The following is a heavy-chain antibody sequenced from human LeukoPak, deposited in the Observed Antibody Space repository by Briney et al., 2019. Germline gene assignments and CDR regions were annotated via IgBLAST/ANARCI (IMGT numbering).Heavy chain of an antibody. CDR2: VYYSRSI. CDR3: ARGGYYFDY. D-gene: IGHD3-10*01. J-gene: IGHJ4*02. CDR1: GGSISSYY. Sequence: PSETLSLTCTVSGGSISSYYWSWIRQPPGKGLEWIGYVYYSRSINYSPSLNSRLTISVDTSKNQFSLKLSSVTAADTAVYYCARGGYYFDYWGQGTLVTISS. V-gene: IGHV4-59*01.